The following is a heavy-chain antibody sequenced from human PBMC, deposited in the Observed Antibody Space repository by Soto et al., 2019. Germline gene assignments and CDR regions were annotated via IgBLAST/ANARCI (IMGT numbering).Heavy chain of an antibody. CDR1: GFTFSSYW. V-gene: IGHV3-7*01. J-gene: IGHJ4*02. CDR3: ARSDSSSWYGFDY. Sequence: EVQLVESGGGLVQPGGSLRLSCAASGFTFSSYWMSWVRQAPGKGLEWVANIKQDGSEKYYVDSVKGRFTISRDNAKNSLYLQMNSLRAEDTAVYYCARSDSSSWYGFDYWDQGTLVTVSS. CDR2: IKQDGSEK. D-gene: IGHD6-13*01.